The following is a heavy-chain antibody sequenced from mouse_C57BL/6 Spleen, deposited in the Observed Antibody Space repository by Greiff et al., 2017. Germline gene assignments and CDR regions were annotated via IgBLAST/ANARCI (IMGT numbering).Heavy chain of an antibody. D-gene: IGHD2-1*01. CDR1: GYTFTSYW. V-gene: IGHV1-69*01. Sequence: QVQLQQPGAELVMPGASVKLSCKASGYTFTSYWMHWVKQRPGQGLEWIGEIDPSDSYTNYNQKFKGKSTLTVDKSSSTAYMQLSSLTSEDSAVYYCARGRGIYYGNYYAMDYWGQGTSVTVSS. J-gene: IGHJ4*01. CDR2: IDPSDSYT. CDR3: ARGRGIYYGNYYAMDY.